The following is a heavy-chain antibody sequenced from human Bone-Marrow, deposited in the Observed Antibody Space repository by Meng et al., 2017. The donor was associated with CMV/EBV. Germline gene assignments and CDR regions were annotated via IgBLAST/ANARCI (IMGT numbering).Heavy chain of an antibody. J-gene: IGHJ4*02. CDR2: IDPSGGST. CDR3: ARDLDIVVAPAAEDDY. CDR1: GYTFTSYD. V-gene: IGHV1-46*01. D-gene: IGHD2-2*03. Sequence: ASVKVSCKASGYTFTSYDINWVRQATGQGLEWMGVIDPSGGSTTYAQKFQGRVTMTRDTSTNTIYMELSSLRSEDTAIYYCARDLDIVVAPAAEDDYWGQGTVVTVSS.